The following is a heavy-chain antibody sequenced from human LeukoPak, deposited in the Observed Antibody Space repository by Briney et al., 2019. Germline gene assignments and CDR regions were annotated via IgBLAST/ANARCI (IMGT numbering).Heavy chain of an antibody. Sequence: SETLSLTCGVSGGSIRSTSHYWGWIRQPPGRRLEWIGTIYYGGITNYNPSLKSRVTISVDTSEKHFSLKLTSVTAADTAVYYCFSSYDRAFDYFGMDVWGQGTAVIVSS. J-gene: IGHJ6*02. V-gene: IGHV4-39*02. CDR3: FSSYDRAFDYFGMDV. CDR1: GGSIRSTSHY. D-gene: IGHD5-12*01. CDR2: IYYGGIT.